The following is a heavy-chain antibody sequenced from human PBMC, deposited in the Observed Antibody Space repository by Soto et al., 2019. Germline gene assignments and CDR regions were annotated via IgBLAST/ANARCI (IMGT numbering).Heavy chain of an antibody. D-gene: IGHD2-15*01. CDR2: ISAYNGNT. CDR1: GYTFTSYG. J-gene: IGHJ4*02. V-gene: IGHV1-18*01. Sequence: ASVKVSCKASGYTFTSYGIGWVRQAPGQGLEWMGWISAYNGNTNYAQKLQGRVTMTTDTSTSTAYMELRSLRSDDTAVYYCAREYCSGGSCYFGLYYFDYWGQGTLVTVSS. CDR3: AREYCSGGSCYFGLYYFDY.